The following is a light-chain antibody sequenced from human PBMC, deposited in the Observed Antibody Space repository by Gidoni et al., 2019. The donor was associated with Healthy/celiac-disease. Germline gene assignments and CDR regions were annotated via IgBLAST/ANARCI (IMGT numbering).Light chain of an antibody. Sequence: EIVMTQSPATLSVSPGERATLPCRASQSVSSNLAWYQQKPGQAPRLLIYGASTRATGIPARFSGSWSGTEFTLTISSLQSEDFAVYYCQQYNNWPPLTFXGGTKVEIK. V-gene: IGKV3-15*01. J-gene: IGKJ4*01. CDR1: QSVSSN. CDR3: QQYNNWPPLT. CDR2: GAS.